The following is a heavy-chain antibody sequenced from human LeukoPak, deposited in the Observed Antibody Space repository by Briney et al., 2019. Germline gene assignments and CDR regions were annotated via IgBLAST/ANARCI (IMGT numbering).Heavy chain of an antibody. Sequence: SETLSLTCTVSGGSISSYYWSWIRQPPGKGLEWIGYIYYSGSTNYNPSLKSRVTMSVDTSKNQFSLKLSSVTAADTAVYYCARDRTYYDILTGYYTNWSFNWFDPWGQGTLVTVSS. J-gene: IGHJ5*02. CDR2: IYYSGST. V-gene: IGHV4-59*12. CDR3: ARDRTYYDILTGYYTNWSFNWFDP. CDR1: GGSISSYY. D-gene: IGHD3-9*01.